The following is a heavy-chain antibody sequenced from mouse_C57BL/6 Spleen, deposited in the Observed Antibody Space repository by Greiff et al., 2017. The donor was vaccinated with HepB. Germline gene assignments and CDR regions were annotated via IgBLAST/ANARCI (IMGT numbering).Heavy chain of an antibody. J-gene: IGHJ1*03. CDR1: GYSFTGYY. CDR3: ARGDYYSNWYFDV. CDR2: INPSTGGT. D-gene: IGHD2-5*01. Sequence: VQLQQSGPELVKPGASVKISCKASGYSFTGYYMNWVKQSPEKSLEWIGEINPSTGGTTYNQKFKAKATLTVDKSSSTAYMQLKSLTSEDSAVYYCARGDYYSNWYFDVWGTGTTVTVSS. V-gene: IGHV1-42*01.